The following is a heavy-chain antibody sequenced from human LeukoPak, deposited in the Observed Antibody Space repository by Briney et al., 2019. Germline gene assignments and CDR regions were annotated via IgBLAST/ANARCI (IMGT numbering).Heavy chain of an antibody. CDR3: ARDWQLPSGPDVFDI. Sequence: AASVKVSSKASGFSFPSYGISWVRQAPGQGLEWIGWITAYDGDTNYAEKFQGRVTMATDTSTSTASMELWSLRSDDTAVYYCARDWQLPSGPDVFDIWGQGTVVTVSS. V-gene: IGHV1-18*01. J-gene: IGHJ3*02. CDR2: ITAYDGDT. CDR1: GFSFPSYG. D-gene: IGHD1-1*01.